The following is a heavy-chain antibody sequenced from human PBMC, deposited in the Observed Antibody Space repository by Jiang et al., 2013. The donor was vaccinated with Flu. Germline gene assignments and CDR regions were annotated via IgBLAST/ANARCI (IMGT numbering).Heavy chain of an antibody. CDR3: ARDLDQFYGMDV. D-gene: IGHD2-2*01. J-gene: IGHJ6*02. V-gene: IGHV4-59*01. CDR1: GGSISSFS. Sequence: TLSLTCTVSGGSISSFSWELDPAAPXEGPGWIGNMYYSGSTNYNPSLKSRVTISVDTSKNQFSLKLSSVTAADTAVYYCARDLDQFYGMDVWGQGTTVTVSS. CDR2: MYYSGST.